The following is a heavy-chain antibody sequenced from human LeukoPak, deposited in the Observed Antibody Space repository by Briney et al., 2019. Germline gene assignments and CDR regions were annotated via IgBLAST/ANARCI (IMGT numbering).Heavy chain of an antibody. CDR2: ISGSGGST. CDR3: AKGDYGDYVPIDY. D-gene: IGHD4-17*01. CDR1: GFTFSSYA. Sequence: PGGSLRLSCAASGFTFSSYAMSWVRQAPGKGLGWVSAISGSGGSTYYADSVKGRFTISRDNSKNTLYLQMNSLRAEDTAVYYCAKGDYGDYVPIDYWGQGTLVTVSS. J-gene: IGHJ4*02. V-gene: IGHV3-23*01.